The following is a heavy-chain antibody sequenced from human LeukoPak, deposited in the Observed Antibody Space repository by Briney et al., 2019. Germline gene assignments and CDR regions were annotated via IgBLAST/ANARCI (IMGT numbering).Heavy chain of an antibody. Sequence: GGSLRLSCAASGFTFSTYWMTWVRQAPGKGLEWVANINQDGSAKNCVDSVKGRFTISRDNAKNALYLKMNSLRAEDTAVYYCARQTERDAYNRYWGQGTLVTVSS. CDR3: ARQTERDAYNRY. J-gene: IGHJ4*02. CDR1: GFTFSTYW. V-gene: IGHV3-7*05. CDR2: INQDGSAK. D-gene: IGHD5-24*01.